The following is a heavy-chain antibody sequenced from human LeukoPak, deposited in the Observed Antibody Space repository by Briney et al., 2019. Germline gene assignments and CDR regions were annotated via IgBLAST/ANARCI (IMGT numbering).Heavy chain of an antibody. CDR3: ARQEGSIIDSWYMDV. D-gene: IGHD3-9*01. CDR2: INHSGST. CDR1: GGSFSGYY. Sequence: PSETLSLTCAVYGGSFSGYYWSWIRQPPGKGLEWIGEINHSGSTNYNPSLKSRVTISVDTSKNQFSLKLSSVTAADTAVYYCARQEGSIIDSWYMDVWGKGTTVTISS. V-gene: IGHV4-34*01. J-gene: IGHJ6*03.